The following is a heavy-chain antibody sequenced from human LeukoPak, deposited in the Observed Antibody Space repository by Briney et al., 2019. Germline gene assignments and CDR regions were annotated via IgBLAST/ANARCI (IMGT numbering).Heavy chain of an antibody. CDR3: ARDRYSSSPYYYYYYMDV. J-gene: IGHJ6*03. CDR1: GFTFSSYE. Sequence: GGSLRLSCAASGFTFSSYEMNWVRQAPGKGLEWVSYISSSGSTIYYADSVKGRFTISRDNAKNSLDLQMNSLRAEDTAVYYCARDRYSSSPYYYYYYMDVWGKGTTVTVSS. V-gene: IGHV3-48*03. CDR2: ISSSGSTI. D-gene: IGHD6-6*01.